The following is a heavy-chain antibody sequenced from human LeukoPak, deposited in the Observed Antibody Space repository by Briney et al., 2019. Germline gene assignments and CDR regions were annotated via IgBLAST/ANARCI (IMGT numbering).Heavy chain of an antibody. D-gene: IGHD3-22*01. CDR1: GGSISSGGYY. CDR3: ARGAYYDSSGYYVWYFDL. V-gene: IGHV4-31*03. J-gene: IGHJ2*01. Sequence: PSETLSLTCTVSGGSISSGGYYWSWLRQHPGKGLEWIGYIYYSGSTYYNPSLKRRVTISVDTSKNQFSLKLISVTAADTAVYYCARGAYYDSSGYYVWYFDLWGRGTLVTVSS. CDR2: IYYSGST.